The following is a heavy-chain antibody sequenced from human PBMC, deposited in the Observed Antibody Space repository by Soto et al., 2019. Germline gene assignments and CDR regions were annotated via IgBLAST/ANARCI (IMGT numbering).Heavy chain of an antibody. CDR1: GXTFSNYS. D-gene: IGHD3-10*01. Sequence: GSLRLSCAASGXTFSNYSMSWVRQAPGKGLEWVSAISASVGSTYYTDSVKGRFTISRDNSKNTLYMQMNSLRDEDTAVYYCAKGGQSYDYWGQGTLGTVSS. CDR2: ISASVGST. V-gene: IGHV3-23*01. J-gene: IGHJ4*02. CDR3: AKGGQSYDY.